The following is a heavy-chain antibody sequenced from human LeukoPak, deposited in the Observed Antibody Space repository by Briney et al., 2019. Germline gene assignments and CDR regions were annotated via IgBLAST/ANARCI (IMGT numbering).Heavy chain of an antibody. J-gene: IGHJ6*04. CDR3: AELGITMIGGV. V-gene: IGHV3-21*01. Sequence: GGSLRLSCAASGFIFSDYTFTWVRQAPGKGLEWISTMSGSSTYKSYAGSVKGRFTMSRDNAKKSVYLQMNSLRAEDTAVYYCAELGITMIGGVWGKGTTVTISS. D-gene: IGHD3-10*02. CDR2: MSGSSTYK. CDR1: GFIFSDYT.